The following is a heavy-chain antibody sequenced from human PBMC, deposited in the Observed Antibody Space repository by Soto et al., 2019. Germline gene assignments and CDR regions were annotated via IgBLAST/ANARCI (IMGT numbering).Heavy chain of an antibody. D-gene: IGHD6-19*01. CDR1: GFTFSSYW. V-gene: IGHV3-74*03. CDR3: AREGRTSGTLDY. CDR2: ISNDGSST. J-gene: IGHJ4*02. Sequence: SGGSLRLSCAASGFTFSSYWMQWVRQTPGKGLVWVSRISNDGSSTTYADSVKGRFSISRDNAKNTLYLQMNSLRAEDTAVYYCAREGRTSGTLDYWGRGTLVTVSS.